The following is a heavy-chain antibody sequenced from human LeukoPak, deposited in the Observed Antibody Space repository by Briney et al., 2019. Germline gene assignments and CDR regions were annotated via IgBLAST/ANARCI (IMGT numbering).Heavy chain of an antibody. CDR3: ARRRAVAGTWYFDL. Sequence: PSETLSLTCAVYGGSFSAYYWSWLRQPPGKGLEWIGEINHSGSTNYNPSLKSRVTISVDSSKKQFSLKLSSVTAADTAVYYCARRRAVAGTWYFDLWGRGTLVTVSS. D-gene: IGHD6-19*01. CDR2: INHSGST. V-gene: IGHV4-34*01. CDR1: GGSFSAYY. J-gene: IGHJ2*01.